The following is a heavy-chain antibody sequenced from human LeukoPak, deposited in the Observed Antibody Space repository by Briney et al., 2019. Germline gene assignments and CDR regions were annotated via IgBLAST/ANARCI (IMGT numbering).Heavy chain of an antibody. J-gene: IGHJ4*02. Sequence: ASVKVSCKASGGTFSSYAISWVRQAPGQGLEWMGGIIPIFGTANYAQKFQGRVTITADESTSTAYMELSSLRSEDTAVYYCARDRSTSSDFDYWGQGTLVTVSS. D-gene: IGHD2-2*01. CDR3: ARDRSTSSDFDY. CDR2: IIPIFGTA. V-gene: IGHV1-69*01. CDR1: GGTFSSYA.